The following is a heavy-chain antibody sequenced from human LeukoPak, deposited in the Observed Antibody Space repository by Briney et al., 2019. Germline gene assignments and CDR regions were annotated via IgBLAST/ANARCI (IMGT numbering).Heavy chain of an antibody. V-gene: IGHV3-23*01. CDR2: ISGRGGRT. CDR1: GFNFSDYA. Sequence: GGSLRLSCAGSGFNFSDYAMSWVRQAPGKGLEWISGISGRGGRTPYADSVKGRFTISRDNAENSLYLQMNSLRAEDTAVYYCAREYYFYHMDGWGEGTTVTVSS. CDR3: AREYYFYHMDG. J-gene: IGHJ6*03.